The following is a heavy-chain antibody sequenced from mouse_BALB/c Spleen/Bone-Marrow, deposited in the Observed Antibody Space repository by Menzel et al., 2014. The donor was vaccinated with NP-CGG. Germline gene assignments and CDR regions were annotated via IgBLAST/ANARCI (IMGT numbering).Heavy chain of an antibody. V-gene: IGHV1S132*01. J-gene: IGHJ2*01. CDR3: ARRGYGYLDY. CDR2: IFPGTVTP. CDR1: GYTFTSYW. D-gene: IGHD2-10*02. Sequence: LVESGAELVKPGASVKLSCKTSGYTFTSYWIQWVKQRPGQGLGWIGEIFPGTVTPYYNEKFKGKATLTIDTSSSTASMQLSSLTSDDSAVYFCARRGYGYLDYWGQGTTLTVSS.